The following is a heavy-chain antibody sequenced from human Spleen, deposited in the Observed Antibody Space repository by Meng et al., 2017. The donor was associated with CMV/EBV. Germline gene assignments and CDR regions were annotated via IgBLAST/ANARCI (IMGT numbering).Heavy chain of an antibody. CDR2: IRYDGNNK. J-gene: IGHJ4*02. V-gene: IGHV3-30*02. CDR1: GFIFSDYY. D-gene: IGHD3-22*01. Sequence: LSLTCAASGFIFSDYYMSWVRQAPGKGLEWVACIRYDGNNKYYADSVRGRFTISRDNSKNTLFLQMNSLRAEDTAVYYCVRAYYHDSNGYQSGYWGQGTLVTVSS. CDR3: VRAYYHDSNGYQSGY.